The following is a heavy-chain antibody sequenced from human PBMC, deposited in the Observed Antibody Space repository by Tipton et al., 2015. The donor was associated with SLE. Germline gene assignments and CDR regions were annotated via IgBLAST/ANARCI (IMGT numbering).Heavy chain of an antibody. D-gene: IGHD1-7*01. V-gene: IGHV1-69*06. Sequence: QVQLVQSGPEVKKPGASVKVSCKASGGTFSSYAISWVRQAPGQGLEWMGRIIPIFGTANYAQKFQGRVTMTRDTSTSTVYMELSSLRSEDTAVYYCARDRTGTMFDPWGQGTLVTVSS. CDR2: IIPIFGTA. CDR1: GGTFSSYA. CDR3: ARDRTGTMFDP. J-gene: IGHJ5*02.